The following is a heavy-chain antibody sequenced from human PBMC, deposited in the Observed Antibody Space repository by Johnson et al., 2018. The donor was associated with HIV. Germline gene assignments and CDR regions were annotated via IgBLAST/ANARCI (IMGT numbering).Heavy chain of an antibody. Sequence: VQLMESGGGLIQPGGSLRLSCVVSGFTVSSNYMSWVRQAPGKGLEWVSVIYSGGSTYYADSVKGRFTISRDNSKNTLYLQMNSLRAEDMAVYYCVRYGGAEWLRLRFAFDIWGQGTMVTVSS. CDR1: GFTVSSNY. D-gene: IGHD5-12*01. CDR3: VRYGGAEWLRLRFAFDI. J-gene: IGHJ3*02. CDR2: IYSGGST. V-gene: IGHV3-66*03.